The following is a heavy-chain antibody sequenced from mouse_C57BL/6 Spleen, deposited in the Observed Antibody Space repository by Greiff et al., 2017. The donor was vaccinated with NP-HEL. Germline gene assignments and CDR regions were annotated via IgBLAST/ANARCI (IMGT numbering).Heavy chain of an antibody. V-gene: IGHV5-9-1*02. CDR1: GFTFSSYA. CDR2: ISSGGDYI. CDR3: TREAGSWGFAY. J-gene: IGHJ3*01. Sequence: EVHLVESGEGLVKPGGSLKLSCAASGFTFSSYAMSWVRQTPEKRLEWVAYISSGGDYIYYADTVKGRFTISRDNARNTLYLQMSSLKSEDTAMYYCTREAGSWGFAYWGQGTLVTVSA. D-gene: IGHD6-1*01.